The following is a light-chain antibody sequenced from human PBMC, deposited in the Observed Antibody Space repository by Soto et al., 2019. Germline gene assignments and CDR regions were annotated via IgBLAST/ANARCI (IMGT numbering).Light chain of an antibody. CDR1: SSNIGIKY. J-gene: IGLJ1*01. Sequence: QSVLTQPPSASGSLGPRVTLSCSGSSSNIGIKYATWYQQLPGPAPKLLSYNNIERPSGVPDPFSGSTSGTSASLAISGLQSEDEADYECGAWDVSLNADVFGVGTKLTVL. CDR3: GAWDVSLNADV. V-gene: IGLV1-44*01. CDR2: NNI.